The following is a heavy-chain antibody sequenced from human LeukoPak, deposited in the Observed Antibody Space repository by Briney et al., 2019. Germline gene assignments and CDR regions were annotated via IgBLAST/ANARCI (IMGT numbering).Heavy chain of an antibody. J-gene: IGHJ4*02. V-gene: IGHV3-7*04. CDR3: ARGIEEWLYLYY. D-gene: IGHD3-3*01. CDR2: MNRDGSEK. Sequence: GRSLRLSCAASGFTFAPYWMTWVRQAPGKGQEYVATMNRDGSEKYYVESVKGRFTISRDTSKNSLYLQMHSLRAEDTAVYYCARGIEEWLYLYYWGQGALVTVAS. CDR1: GFTFAPYW.